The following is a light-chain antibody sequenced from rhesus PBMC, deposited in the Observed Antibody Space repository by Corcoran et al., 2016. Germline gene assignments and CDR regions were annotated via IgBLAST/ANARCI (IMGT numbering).Light chain of an antibody. CDR2: DAS. CDR3: QQYSNWLT. V-gene: IGKV3-42*02. J-gene: IGKJ4*01. Sequence: EIVLTQSPATLSLSPGERATLSCRASQSVSSSLAWYQQKPGQAPRLLLYDASSRATGIPDRVSGMGSGTDFTLTISSLEPEDFGVYYCQQYSNWLTFGGGTKVELK. CDR1: QSVSSS.